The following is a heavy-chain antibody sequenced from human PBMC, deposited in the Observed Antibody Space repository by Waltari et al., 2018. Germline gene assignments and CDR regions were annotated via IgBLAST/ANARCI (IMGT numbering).Heavy chain of an antibody. V-gene: IGHV3-23*03. D-gene: IGHD2-8*01. Sequence: EVQLLESGGGLVQPGGSLRLSCAASGFTFSSYAMSWVRQAPGKGLEWVSVIYSGGSTYYADSVKGRFTISRDNSKNTLYLQMNSLRAEDTAVYYCAGSLPGKGTRYWGQGTLVTVSS. CDR1: GFTFSSYA. J-gene: IGHJ4*02. CDR3: AGSLPGKGTRY. CDR2: IYSGGST.